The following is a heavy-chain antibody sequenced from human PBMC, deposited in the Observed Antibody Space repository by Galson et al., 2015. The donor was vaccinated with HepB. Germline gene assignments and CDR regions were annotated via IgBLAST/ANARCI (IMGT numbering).Heavy chain of an antibody. CDR2: IWYDGSNK. V-gene: IGHV3-33*01. CDR3: ARDAADIVVVVAGTVGVHSNYYMDV. D-gene: IGHD2-15*01. CDR1: GFTFRSYG. Sequence: SLRLSCAASGFTFRSYGLHWVRQAPGRGLEWVAVIWYDGSNKYYADSVKGRFTISRDNSKNRLYLQMNSLRAEDTAVYYCARDAADIVVVVAGTVGVHSNYYMDVWGKGTTVTVSS. J-gene: IGHJ6*03.